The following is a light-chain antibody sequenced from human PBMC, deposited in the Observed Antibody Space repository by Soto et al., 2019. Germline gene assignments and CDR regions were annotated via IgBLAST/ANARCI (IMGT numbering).Light chain of an antibody. V-gene: IGKV3-20*01. CDR3: QHYGNAPVS. J-gene: IGKJ1*01. CDR2: GAS. CDR1: QSVTNY. Sequence: EIGLAHSPGTLSWARGERATLSCRASQSVTNYLAWYQQKPGQAPRLLISGASTRDTGIHDRFSGSGSGTDFSLIISRLEPEDFAVFYCQHYGNAPVSFGPGTKVDIK.